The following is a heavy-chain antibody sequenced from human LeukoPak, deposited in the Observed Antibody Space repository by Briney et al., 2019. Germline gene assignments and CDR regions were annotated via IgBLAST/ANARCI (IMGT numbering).Heavy chain of an antibody. CDR2: IHHTRGA. D-gene: IGHD3-10*01. CDR3: ARVRDRYGETDY. V-gene: IGHV4-59*01. J-gene: IGHJ4*02. CDR1: GGYMSSNY. Sequence: SETLSRTCTVSGGYMSSNYWGWIRRPPGKGLEWVGYIHHTRGATYSPSLRSRLSLSIDTSRNQFSLRLNSVTPADTAVYFCARVRDRYGETDYWGQGALVTVSS.